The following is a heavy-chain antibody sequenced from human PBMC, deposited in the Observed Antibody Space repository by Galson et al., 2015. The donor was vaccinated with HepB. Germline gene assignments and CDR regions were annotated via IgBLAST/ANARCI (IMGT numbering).Heavy chain of an antibody. J-gene: IGHJ4*02. CDR3: ARDLPLLWIGDLSCDY. CDR1: GYTFSDYG. CDR2: ISVYNGDT. D-gene: IGHD3-10*01. Sequence: QSGAEVTKPGASVTVSCKASGYTFSDYGLTWVPQAPGQGLEWMGWISVYNGDTNYAQKFQGRVTMTTDTSTNTAYMELRSLRSDDTAVYYCARDLPLLWIGDLSCDYWGQGTLVTVSS. V-gene: IGHV1-18*04.